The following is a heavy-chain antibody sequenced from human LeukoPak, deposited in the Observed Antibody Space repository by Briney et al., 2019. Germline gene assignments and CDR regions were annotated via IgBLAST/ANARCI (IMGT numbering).Heavy chain of an antibody. D-gene: IGHD4-17*01. J-gene: IGHJ6*02. CDR1: GYSLTSYW. Sequence: ESLRISCKGSGYSLTSYWIGWVRQMPGKGREWMGIIYPGDSDTRHSPSFQGQVTISADKSISTAYLQWSSLKASDTAMYYCARHLTLTTGYYYYGMDVWGQGTTVTVSS. V-gene: IGHV5-51*01. CDR3: ARHLTLTTGYYYYGMDV. CDR2: IYPGDSDT.